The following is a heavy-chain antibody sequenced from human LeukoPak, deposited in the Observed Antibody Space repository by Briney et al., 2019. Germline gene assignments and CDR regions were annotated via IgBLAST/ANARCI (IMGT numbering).Heavy chain of an antibody. CDR3: ARVRKWAAAGRDLLKEPPNWFDP. Sequence: SVKVSCKASGGTFSSYAISWVRQAPGQGLEWMGGSIPIFGTANYAQKFQGRVTITADESTSTAYMELSSLRSEDTAVYYCARVRKWAAAGRDLLKEPPNWFDPWGQGTLVTVSS. CDR2: SIPIFGTA. CDR1: GGTFSSYA. D-gene: IGHD6-13*01. V-gene: IGHV1-69*13. J-gene: IGHJ5*02.